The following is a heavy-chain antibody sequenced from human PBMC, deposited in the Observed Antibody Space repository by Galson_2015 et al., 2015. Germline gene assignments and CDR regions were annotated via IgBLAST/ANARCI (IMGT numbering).Heavy chain of an antibody. CDR2: IWYDGSNK. V-gene: IGHV3-33*01. Sequence: SLRLSCAASGFTFSSYGMHWVRQAPGKGLEWVAVIWYDGSNKYYADSVKGRFTISRDNSKNTLYLQMNSLRAEDTAVYYCARDHLQLGIMGYYFDYWGQGTLVTVSS. J-gene: IGHJ4*02. CDR1: GFTFSSYG. CDR3: ARDHLQLGIMGYYFDY. D-gene: IGHD7-27*01.